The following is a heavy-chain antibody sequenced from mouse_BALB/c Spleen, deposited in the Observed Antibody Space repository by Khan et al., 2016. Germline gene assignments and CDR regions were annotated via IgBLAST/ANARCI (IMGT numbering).Heavy chain of an antibody. CDR1: GFNIKDTY. J-gene: IGHJ1*01. V-gene: IGHV14-3*02. Sequence: VQLQQSGAELVKPGASVKLSCTTSGFNIKDTYMHWVKQRPEQGLEWIGRIDPANGNTKYDPKFQGKATITADKYSNTAYLQLSSLTSEDTAVYDCARWGLPICGYFDVWGAGTTVTVSS. D-gene: IGHD2-2*01. CDR2: IDPANGNT. CDR3: ARWGLPICGYFDV.